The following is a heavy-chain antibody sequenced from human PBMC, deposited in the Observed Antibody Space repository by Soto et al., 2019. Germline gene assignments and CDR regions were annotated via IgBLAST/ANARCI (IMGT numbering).Heavy chain of an antibody. V-gene: IGHV4-4*02. Sequence: SETLSLTCAVSGGSIRSNNWWSWVRQPPGKGLEWIGEIFHSGSTNYNPSLKTRVTISVDKSKNQFSLKLSSVTAADTAVYYCARAIDWLDPWGQRTLVTISS. CDR3: ARAIDWLDP. J-gene: IGHJ5*02. CDR2: IFHSGST. CDR1: GGSIRSNNW.